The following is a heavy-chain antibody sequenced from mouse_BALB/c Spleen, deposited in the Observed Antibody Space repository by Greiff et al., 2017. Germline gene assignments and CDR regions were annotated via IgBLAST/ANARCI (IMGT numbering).Heavy chain of an antibody. V-gene: IGHV10-1*02. CDR1: GFTFNTYA. D-gene: IGHD6-5*01. CDR3: VRSLGGFAY. CDR2: IRSKSNNYAT. Sequence: EVMLVESGGGLVQPKGSLKLSCAASGFTFNTYAMNWVRQAPGKGLEWVARIRSKSNNYATYYADSVKDRFTISRDDSQSMLYLQMNNLKTEDTAMYYCVRSLGGFAYWGQGTLVTVSA. J-gene: IGHJ3*01.